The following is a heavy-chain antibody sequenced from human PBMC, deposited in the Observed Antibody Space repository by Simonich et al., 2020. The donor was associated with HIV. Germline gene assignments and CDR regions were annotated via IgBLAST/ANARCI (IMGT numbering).Heavy chain of an antibody. CDR1: GGSYSGYY. CDR2: INHREST. CDR3: ARGFYQRLYYFDY. V-gene: IGHV4-34*01. D-gene: IGHD2-2*01. J-gene: IGHJ4*02. Sequence: QVQLQQWGAGLLKPSETLSLTCAVYGGSYSGYYWSWIRQPPGKGLGWIGEINHRESTNYNPSLTSRVTISVDTSKNQFSLKLSSVTAADTAVYYCARGFYQRLYYFDYWGQGTLVTVSS.